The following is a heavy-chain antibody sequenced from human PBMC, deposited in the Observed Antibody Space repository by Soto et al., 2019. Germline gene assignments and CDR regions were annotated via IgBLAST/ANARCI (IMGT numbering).Heavy chain of an antibody. J-gene: IGHJ6*03. CDR1: GFTFSHYW. V-gene: IGHV3-74*01. CDR3: ARGDCVGGTCYSLAGSFYYYMDV. CDR2: INSDGSVS. D-gene: IGHD2-15*01. Sequence: EVQLVESGGGVVQPGGSLRLSCAASGFTFSHYWMYWVRQAPGKGRVWVSRINSDGSVSSYADSVKGRLTISRDNVKTTLYLQMDGLRAEDTAVYYCARGDCVGGTCYSLAGSFYYYMDVGVKETTVTVFS.